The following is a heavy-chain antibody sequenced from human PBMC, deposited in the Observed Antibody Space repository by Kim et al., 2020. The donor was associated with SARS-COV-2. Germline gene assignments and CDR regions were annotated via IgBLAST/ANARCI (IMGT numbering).Heavy chain of an antibody. Sequence: GGSLRLSCATSGFTVGNNYMSWVRQAPGKGLEWISAIYSVGSSYYADSVKGRFTISRHKSKNTLYLQMNSLRPDDTAVYYCARGWLRGVIDPWGQGTLVTVSS. CDR3: ARGWLRGVIDP. V-gene: IGHV3-53*04. D-gene: IGHD5-12*01. J-gene: IGHJ5*02. CDR1: GFTVGNNY. CDR2: IYSVGSS.